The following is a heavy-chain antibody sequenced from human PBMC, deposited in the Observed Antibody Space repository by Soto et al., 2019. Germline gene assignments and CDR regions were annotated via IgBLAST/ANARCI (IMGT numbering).Heavy chain of an antibody. CDR3: ARAPSILTGYYMSNYYFDY. CDR1: GYTFTSYG. Sequence: GASVKLSCKASGYTFTSYGISCVRQAPEQGLEWMGWISAYNGNTNYAQKLQGRVTMTTDTSTSTAYMELRSLRSDDTAVYYCARAPSILTGYYMSNYYFDYWGQGTLVTVSS. J-gene: IGHJ4*02. V-gene: IGHV1-18*01. CDR2: ISAYNGNT. D-gene: IGHD3-9*01.